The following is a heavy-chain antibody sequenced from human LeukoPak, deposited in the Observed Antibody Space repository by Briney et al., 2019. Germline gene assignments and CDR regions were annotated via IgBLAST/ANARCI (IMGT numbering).Heavy chain of an antibody. CDR1: GYTFTSYD. Sequence: ASVKVSCKASGYTFTSYDINWVRQATGQGLEWMGWMNPNSGNTGYAQKFQGRVTITRNTSISTAYMELSSLRSEDTAVYYCARDPVYCSGGSCYPVSYNWFDPWGQGTLVTVSS. D-gene: IGHD2-15*01. CDR3: ARDPVYCSGGSCYPVSYNWFDP. V-gene: IGHV1-8*03. J-gene: IGHJ5*02. CDR2: MNPNSGNT.